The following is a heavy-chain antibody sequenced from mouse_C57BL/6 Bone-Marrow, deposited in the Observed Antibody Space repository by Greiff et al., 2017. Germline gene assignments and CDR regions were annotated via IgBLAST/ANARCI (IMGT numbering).Heavy chain of an antibody. CDR1: GFTFSSYA. CDR3: ARSLGWLLPFDY. Sequence: DVQLVESGGGLVKPGGSLKLSCAASGFTFSSYAMSWVRQTPEKRLEWVATISDGGSYTYYPDNVKGRFTISRDNAKNNLYLQMSHLKSEDTAMYYCARSLGWLLPFDYWGQGTTLTVSS. D-gene: IGHD2-3*01. V-gene: IGHV5-4*01. J-gene: IGHJ2*01. CDR2: ISDGGSYT.